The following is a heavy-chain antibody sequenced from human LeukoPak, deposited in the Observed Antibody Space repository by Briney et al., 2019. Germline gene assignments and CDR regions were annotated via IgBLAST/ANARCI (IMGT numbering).Heavy chain of an antibody. V-gene: IGHV1-46*01. CDR2: INPSGGST. Sequence: ASVKVSCKVSGYTLTELSMHWVRQAPGKGLEWMGIINPSGGSTNYAQKFQGRVTMTRDTSTSTVYMELSSLRSDDTAVYYCATGSRVFAFDIWGQGTMVTVSS. D-gene: IGHD6-25*01. CDR1: GYTLTELS. J-gene: IGHJ3*02. CDR3: ATGSRVFAFDI.